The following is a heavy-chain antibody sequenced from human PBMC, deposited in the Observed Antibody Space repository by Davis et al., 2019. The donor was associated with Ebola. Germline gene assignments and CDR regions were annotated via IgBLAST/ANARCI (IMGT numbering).Heavy chain of an antibody. D-gene: IGHD2-2*01. V-gene: IGHV3-23*01. CDR3: AKKYCSSTSCTFYYYYGMDV. CDR1: GFTFSSYA. Sequence: GESLKISCAASGFTFSSYAMSWVRQAPGKGLEWVSAISGSGGSTYYADSVKGRFTISRDNSKNTLYLQMNSLRAEDTAVYYCAKKYCSSTSCTFYYYYGMDVWGQGTTVTVSS. CDR2: ISGSGGST. J-gene: IGHJ6*02.